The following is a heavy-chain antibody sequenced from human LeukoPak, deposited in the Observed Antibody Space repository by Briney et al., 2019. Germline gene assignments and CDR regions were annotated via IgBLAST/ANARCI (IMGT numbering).Heavy chain of an antibody. J-gene: IGHJ5*02. V-gene: IGHV7-4-1*02. CDR2: INTNTGNP. D-gene: IGHD2-15*01. CDR1: GYTFASYA. CDR3: ARERRSGGTRGWFDP. Sequence: ASVKVSCKASGYTFASYAMNWVRQAPGQGLEWMGWINTNTGNPTYAQGFTGRFVFSLDTSVSTAYLQISSLKAEDTAVYYCARERRSGGTRGWFDPWGQGTLVTVSS.